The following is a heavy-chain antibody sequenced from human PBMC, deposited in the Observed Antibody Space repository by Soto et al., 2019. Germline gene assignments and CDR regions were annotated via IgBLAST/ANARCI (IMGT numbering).Heavy chain of an antibody. D-gene: IGHD3-10*01. Sequence: PGGSLRLSCAASGFTFNSYWIHWVRQAPGEGLVWVSRINGDGSTTNYADSVKGRFASSRDNAKNTLYLQMNSLRAEDTAVYCCARGGSGAFYLDSWGQGTLVTVSS. J-gene: IGHJ4*02. CDR3: ARGGSGAFYLDS. V-gene: IGHV3-74*01. CDR2: INGDGSTT. CDR1: GFTFNSYW.